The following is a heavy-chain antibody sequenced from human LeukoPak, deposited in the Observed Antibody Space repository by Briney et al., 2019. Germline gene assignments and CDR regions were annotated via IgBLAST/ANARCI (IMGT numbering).Heavy chain of an antibody. CDR1: GFMFSTHW. Sequence: PGGSLRLSCGASGFMFSTHWMSWVRQAPGKGLEWVANINQDGRETYYVDSVKGRFTISRDNAKNTLYLQMNSLRAEDTAVYYCARVHDYGELDYWGQGTLVTVSS. D-gene: IGHD4-17*01. V-gene: IGHV3-7*01. CDR2: INQDGRET. J-gene: IGHJ4*02. CDR3: ARVHDYGELDY.